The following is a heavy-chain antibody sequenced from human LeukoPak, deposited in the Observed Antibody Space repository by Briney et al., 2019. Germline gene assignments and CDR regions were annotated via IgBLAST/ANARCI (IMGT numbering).Heavy chain of an antibody. CDR1: GFTFSSYA. D-gene: IGHD3-3*01. CDR2: ISYDGSNK. Sequence: PGRSLRLSCAASGFTFSSYAMHWVRQAPGKGLEWVAVISYDGSNKYYADSVKGRFTISRDNSKNTLYLQMNSLRAEDTAVYYCARDREKTRFLEWLLSAGGMDVWGQGTTVTVSS. CDR3: ARDREKTRFLEWLLSAGGMDV. J-gene: IGHJ6*02. V-gene: IGHV3-30-3*01.